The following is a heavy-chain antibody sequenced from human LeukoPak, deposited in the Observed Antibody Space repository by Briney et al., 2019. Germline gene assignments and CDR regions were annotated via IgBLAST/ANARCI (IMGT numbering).Heavy chain of an antibody. J-gene: IGHJ4*02. V-gene: IGHV3-53*01. CDR3: ARDPPGSGYYSDY. D-gene: IGHD3-22*01. Sequence: AGGSLRLSCAASGFTVSSNYMSWVRQAPGKGLEWVSVIYSGGSTYYADSVKGRFTISRDNSKNTLYLQMNSLRAEDTAVYYCARDPPGSGYYSDYWGQGTLVTVSS. CDR1: GFTVSSNY. CDR2: IYSGGST.